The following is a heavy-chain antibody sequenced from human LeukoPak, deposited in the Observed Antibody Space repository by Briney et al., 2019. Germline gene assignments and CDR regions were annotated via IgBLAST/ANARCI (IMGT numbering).Heavy chain of an antibody. J-gene: IGHJ4*02. CDR1: GYPFTSYY. V-gene: IGHV1-46*01. CDR2: INIPSGGST. CDR3: ARSYYGSGSYYTY. D-gene: IGHD3-10*01. Sequence: ASVKVSCKASGYPFTSYYIHWVRQAPGQGLEWVGIINIPSGGSTSYGQKFQGRVTMTRDTSTSTVYMELSSLRSEDTAVYYCARSYYGSGSYYTYWGQGTLVTVSS.